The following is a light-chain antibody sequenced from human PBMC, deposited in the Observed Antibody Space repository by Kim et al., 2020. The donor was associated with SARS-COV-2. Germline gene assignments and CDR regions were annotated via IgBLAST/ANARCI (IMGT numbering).Light chain of an antibody. V-gene: IGLV2-18*02. J-gene: IGLJ3*02. Sequence: GQSVTISCTGTSSDVGSYNRVSWYQQPPGTAPKLIIYEVNNRPSGVPDRFSGSKSGNTASLTISGLQAEDEADYYCSSQTSSSTWVFGGGTQLTVL. CDR1: SSDVGSYNR. CDR3: SSQTSSSTWV. CDR2: EVN.